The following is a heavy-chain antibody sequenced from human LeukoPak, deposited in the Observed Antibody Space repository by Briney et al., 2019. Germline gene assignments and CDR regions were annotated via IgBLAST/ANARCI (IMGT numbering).Heavy chain of an antibody. J-gene: IGHJ4*02. CDR3: ARVRNWGPLGD. CDR1: GYSIISGYS. CDR2: IYHSGTT. D-gene: IGHD7-27*01. V-gene: IGHV4-38-2*01. Sequence: PSETLSLTCAVSGYSIISGYSWGWTRQPPGKGLEWIGSIYHSGTTYYTPSLKSRVTIPVDTSKHQFPLKLSSVTAADSAGYYWARVRNWGPLGDWGQGTLVTVSS.